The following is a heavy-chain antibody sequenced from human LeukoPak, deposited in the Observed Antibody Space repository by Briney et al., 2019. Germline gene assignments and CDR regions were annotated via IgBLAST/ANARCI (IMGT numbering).Heavy chain of an antibody. CDR1: GGSVTSGIYH. Sequence: PETLSLTCSVSGGSVTSGIYHWAWIRQPPGKGLEWIGSVYFDGGTHYNPSLQSRVTISVDTSKNQFSLRLNSVTAADTALYFCARDHYYDGRGRFDPWGQGTLVTVSS. CDR3: ARDHYYDGRGRFDP. V-gene: IGHV4-39*07. D-gene: IGHD3-16*01. J-gene: IGHJ5*02. CDR2: VYFDGGT.